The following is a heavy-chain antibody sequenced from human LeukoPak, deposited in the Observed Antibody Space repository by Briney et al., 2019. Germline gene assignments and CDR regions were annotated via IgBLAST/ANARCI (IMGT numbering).Heavy chain of an antibody. D-gene: IGHD3-22*01. J-gene: IGHJ4*02. V-gene: IGHV3-74*01. CDR2: INSDGSST. CDR3: ARGPYDSSGYYYSY. Sequence: GGSLRLSCAASGFTFSSYWMHWVRQAPGKGLVWVSRINSDGSSTSYADSVKGRFTISRDNAKNTLYPQMNSLRAEDTAVYYCARGPYDSSGYYYSYWGQGTLVTVSS. CDR1: GFTFSSYW.